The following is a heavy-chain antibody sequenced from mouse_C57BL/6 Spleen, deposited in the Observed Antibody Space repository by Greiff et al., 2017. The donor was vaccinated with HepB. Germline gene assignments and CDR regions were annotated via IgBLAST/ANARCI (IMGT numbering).Heavy chain of an antibody. CDR3: VRGYCGSPWYFDV. CDR2: ISSKSSNYAT. Sequence: EVQRVESGGGLVQPKGSLKLSCAASGFTFNTYAMHWVRQAPGKGLEWVARISSKSSNYATYYADSVKDRFTISRDDSQSMLYLQMNNLKTEDTAMYYCVRGYCGSPWYFDVWGTGTTVTVSS. CDR1: GFTFNTYA. D-gene: IGHD1-1*01. V-gene: IGHV10-3*01. J-gene: IGHJ1*03.